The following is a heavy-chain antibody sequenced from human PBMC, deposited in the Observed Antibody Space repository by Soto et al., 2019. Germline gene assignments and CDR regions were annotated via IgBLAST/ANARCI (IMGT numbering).Heavy chain of an antibody. CDR2: ISGSGANT. CDR3: ARDRATFDS. Sequence: TWFRHDTGKGLEWISSISGSGANTWYAGSVQGRVIISRDNSKSTVSLHMSSLRVEETGIYSCARDRATFDSWGHGSLVTLTS. D-gene: IGHD1-26*01. V-gene: IGHV3-23*01. J-gene: IGHJ5*01.